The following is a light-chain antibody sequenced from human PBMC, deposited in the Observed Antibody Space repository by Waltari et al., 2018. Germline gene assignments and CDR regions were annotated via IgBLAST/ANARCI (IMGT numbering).Light chain of an antibody. Sequence: QTVVTQEPSVSVSPGGTVTLTCGLNSGSVSRSRYPAWYRRTPGQPPRRMIYKTDTRAFGIPPRFFGSILENKAALTIAQAQADDECDYFCLFYLGGGIWVFGGGTKLTV. V-gene: IGLV8-61*01. J-gene: IGLJ3*02. CDR1: SGSVSRSRY. CDR2: KTD. CDR3: LFYLGGGIWV.